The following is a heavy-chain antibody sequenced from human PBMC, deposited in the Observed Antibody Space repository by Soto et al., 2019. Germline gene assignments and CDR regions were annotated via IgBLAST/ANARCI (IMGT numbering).Heavy chain of an antibody. D-gene: IGHD1-26*01. Sequence: GGSLRLSCATSGFIFSRNAINWVRQAPGKGLEWVSLISGSGGVTYYTDSVKGRFSISRANSKNTVYLQMNSLKAEDTAVYYCAIDPFSGDIVGTTNWGQGTPVTVSS. J-gene: IGHJ4*02. V-gene: IGHV3-23*01. CDR3: AIDPFSGDIVGTTN. CDR1: GFIFSRNA. CDR2: ISGSGGVT.